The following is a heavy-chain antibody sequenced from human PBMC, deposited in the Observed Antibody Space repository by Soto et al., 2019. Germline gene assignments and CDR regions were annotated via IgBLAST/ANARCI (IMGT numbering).Heavy chain of an antibody. Sequence: ESGPTLVNPTQTLTLTCTFSGFSLSTSGMCVSWIRQPPGKALEWLARIDWDDDKYYSTSLKTRLTISKDTSKNQVVLTMTNMDPVDTATYYCARISQAADHSYYSYYGMDVWGQGTTVTVS. V-gene: IGHV2-70*11. D-gene: IGHD6-13*01. CDR2: IDWDDDK. J-gene: IGHJ6*02. CDR3: ARISQAADHSYYSYYGMDV. CDR1: GFSLSTSGMC.